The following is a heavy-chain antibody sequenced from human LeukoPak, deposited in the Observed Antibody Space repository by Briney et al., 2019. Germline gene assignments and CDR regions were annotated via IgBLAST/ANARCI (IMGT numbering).Heavy chain of an antibody. J-gene: IGHJ4*02. CDR2: MSDGSGLI. CDR1: GFIYSRYS. CDR3: AREFEGTASGAGY. Sequence: PGGSLRLSCAVSGFIYSRYSMHWVRQAPAKGLEWVASMSDGSGLIHYAESVRGGFTVPRDNHKHSLYLQMKRLRADDTAVYFCAREFEGTASGAGYWGQGTLVTVSS. V-gene: IGHV3-21*01. D-gene: IGHD3-16*01.